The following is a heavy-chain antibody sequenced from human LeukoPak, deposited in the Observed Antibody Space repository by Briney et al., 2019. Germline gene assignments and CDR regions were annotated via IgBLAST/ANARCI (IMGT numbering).Heavy chain of an antibody. V-gene: IGHV3-21*01. CDR2: ISASSNFI. Sequence: GGSLRLPCAASGFTFSSYGTNWVRQAPGKGLEWVSSISASSNFIYYADSVKGRFTISRDNAKNSLYLQMNSLRAEDTAVYYCARSVSAFDIWGQGTMVTVSS. CDR3: ARSVSAFDI. D-gene: IGHD5/OR15-5a*01. J-gene: IGHJ3*02. CDR1: GFTFSSYG.